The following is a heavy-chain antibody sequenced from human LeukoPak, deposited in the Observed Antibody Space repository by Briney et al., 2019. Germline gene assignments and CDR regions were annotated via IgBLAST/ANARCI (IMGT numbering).Heavy chain of an antibody. Sequence: SETLSLICTVSGGSISNYYWGWIRQPPGTGLEWIGSINYSGSTYYNPSLKSRVTISVDTSKNQFSLKLSSVTAADTAVYYCARGGITYRLFDYWGQGTLVTVSS. CDR1: GGSISNYY. CDR2: INYSGST. D-gene: IGHD4-11*01. J-gene: IGHJ4*02. CDR3: ARGGITYRLFDY. V-gene: IGHV4-39*07.